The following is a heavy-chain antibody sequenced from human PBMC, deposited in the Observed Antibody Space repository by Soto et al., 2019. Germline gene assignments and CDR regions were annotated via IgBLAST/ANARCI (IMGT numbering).Heavy chain of an antibody. D-gene: IGHD1-26*01. CDR2: IWSDGSNE. CDR3: ATDRGGSPFDY. Sequence: QVQLVESGGGVVQPGRSLRLSCAASGFTFSTYGMHWVRQAPGEGLEWVAVIWSDGSNENYADSVKGRFTISRDNSKSTLYLQMNSLRAEETAVYYCATDRGGSPFDYWGQGTLVTVSS. J-gene: IGHJ4*02. V-gene: IGHV3-33*01. CDR1: GFTFSTYG.